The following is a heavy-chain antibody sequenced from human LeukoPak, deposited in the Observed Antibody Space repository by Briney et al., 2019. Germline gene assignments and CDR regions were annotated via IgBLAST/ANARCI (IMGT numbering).Heavy chain of an antibody. Sequence: GGSLRLSCAASGFTFSRFAMCWVRQAPGKGLEWVSAISGGADATYYADSVRGRFSVSRDNSKNTLDLQMDSLRAEDTAVYYCTRDHFAWGQGTLVTVSS. V-gene: IGHV3-23*01. CDR3: TRDHFA. D-gene: IGHD2/OR15-2a*01. CDR2: ISGGADAT. CDR1: GFTFSRFA. J-gene: IGHJ5*02.